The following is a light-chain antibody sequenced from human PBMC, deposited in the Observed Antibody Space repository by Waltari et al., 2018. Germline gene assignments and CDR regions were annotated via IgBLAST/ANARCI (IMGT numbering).Light chain of an antibody. J-gene: IGLJ2*01. V-gene: IGLV2-23*01. Sequence: QSALTKPASVSGSPGQSITISCTGTSSDVGIYNLVSWYQQHPGKAPKLLIYECSKRPSGVSNRFSGCKSGKTASLTISGLQAEDEADYYCCSYAGSSTVFVFGGGTKLTVL. CDR2: ECS. CDR1: SSDVGIYNL. CDR3: CSYAGSSTVFV.